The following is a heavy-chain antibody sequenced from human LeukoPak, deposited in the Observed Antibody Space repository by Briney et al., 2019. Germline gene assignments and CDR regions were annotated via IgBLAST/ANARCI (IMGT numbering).Heavy chain of an antibody. CDR3: ARQSDFRLDY. V-gene: IGHV5-51*01. Sequence: GASLKISCKGSGSTFSSYWIGWVRQMPGKGLEWMGIIYPGDSDTRYSPSLQGQVTISVDTSIGTAYLQWSSLKASDTAIYYCARQSDFRLDYWGQGTLVTVSS. CDR2: IYPGDSDT. CDR1: GSTFSSYW. D-gene: IGHD3-3*01. J-gene: IGHJ4*02.